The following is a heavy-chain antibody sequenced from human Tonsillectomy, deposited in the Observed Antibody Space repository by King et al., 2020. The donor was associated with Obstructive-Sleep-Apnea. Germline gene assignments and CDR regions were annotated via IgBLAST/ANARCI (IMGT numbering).Heavy chain of an antibody. CDR1: GFIFSSYA. Sequence: GQLVQSGGGVVQPGRSLRLPCAVSGFIFSSYAMHWVRQAPGKGPEWVAVISYDGSNKYYADSVKGRFTISRDNSESTLYLQMNSLRAEDTAIYYCARVLIDLENDYWGQGTLVTVSS. D-gene: IGHD1-1*01. J-gene: IGHJ4*02. V-gene: IGHV3-30*04. CDR3: ARVLIDLENDY. CDR2: ISYDGSNK.